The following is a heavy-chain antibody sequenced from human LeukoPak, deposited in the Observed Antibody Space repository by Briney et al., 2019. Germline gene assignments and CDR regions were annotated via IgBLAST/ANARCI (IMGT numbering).Heavy chain of an antibody. CDR2: ISTNSGST. CDR1: GFTFSSYA. V-gene: IGHV3-23*01. Sequence: GGSLRLSCAASGFTFSSYAMSWARQAPGKGLEWVSSISTNSGSTNYADSVKGRFTISRDNSKNMVYLQMNSLRAEDTAVYYCAKNTSGTYLDYWGQGILVTVSS. CDR3: AKNTSGTYLDY. D-gene: IGHD1-26*01. J-gene: IGHJ4*02.